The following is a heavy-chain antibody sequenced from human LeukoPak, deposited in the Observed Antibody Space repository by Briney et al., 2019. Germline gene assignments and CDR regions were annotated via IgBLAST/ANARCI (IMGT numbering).Heavy chain of an antibody. J-gene: IGHJ6*03. CDR1: GFTFSSYA. CDR2: ISYDGSNK. V-gene: IGHV3-30*01. Sequence: GGSLRLSCAASGFTFSSYAMHWVRQAPGKGLEWVAVISYDGSNKYYADSVKGRFTISGDNSKNTLYLQMNSLRAEDTAVYYCASSYYYYYYMDVWGKGTTVTVSS. CDR3: ASSYYYYYYMDV.